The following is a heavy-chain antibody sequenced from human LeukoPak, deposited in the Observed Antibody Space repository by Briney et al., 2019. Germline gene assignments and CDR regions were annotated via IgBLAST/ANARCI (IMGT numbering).Heavy chain of an antibody. D-gene: IGHD3-3*01. V-gene: IGHV3-43D*04. CDR2: ISWDGGST. CDR3: AKDARQTYYDFCSGHFDY. J-gene: IGHJ4*02. Sequence: GVSLRLFCAASGFTFDDYAMHWVRQAPGKGLEWVSLISWDGGSTYYADSAKGRFTISRDNSKNSLYLQMNSLRAEDTALYYCAKDARQTYYDFCSGHFDYWGQGTLVTVSS. CDR1: GFTFDDYA.